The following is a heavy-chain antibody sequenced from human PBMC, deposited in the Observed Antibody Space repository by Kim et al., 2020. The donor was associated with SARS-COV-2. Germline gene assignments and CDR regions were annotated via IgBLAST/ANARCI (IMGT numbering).Heavy chain of an antibody. Sequence: VKGRFTNSRANSTNTLYLQMNSLRAEDTAVYYCARGNVGATTSYYYGMDVWGQGTTVTVSS. J-gene: IGHJ6*02. CDR3: ARGNVGATTSYYYGMDV. D-gene: IGHD1-26*01. V-gene: IGHV3-30*07.